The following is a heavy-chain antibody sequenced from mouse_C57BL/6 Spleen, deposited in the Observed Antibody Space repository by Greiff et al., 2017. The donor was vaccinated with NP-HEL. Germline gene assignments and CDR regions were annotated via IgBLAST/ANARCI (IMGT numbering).Heavy chain of an antibody. V-gene: IGHV1-66*01. CDR3: ARGDGYYRYFDV. Sequence: VQGVESGPELVKPGASVKISCKASGYSFTSYYIHWVKQRPGQGLEWIGWIYPGSGNTKYNEKFKGKATLTADTSSSTAYMQLSSLTSEDSAVYYCARGDGYYRYFDVWGTGTTVTVSS. CDR1: GYSFTSYY. D-gene: IGHD2-3*01. J-gene: IGHJ1*03. CDR2: IYPGSGNT.